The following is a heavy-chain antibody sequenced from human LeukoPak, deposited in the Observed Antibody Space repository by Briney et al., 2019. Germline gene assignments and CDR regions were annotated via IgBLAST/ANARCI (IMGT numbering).Heavy chain of an antibody. CDR2: INAANGNT. CDR1: GFTFTTYS. Sequence: EASVKVSCKTSGFTFTTYSMHWVRQAPGERLEWMGWINAANGNTQYSQKFQGRVTITRDTSASTAYMELSSLRSEDTAVYYCARGLGGGIPLEWGQGTLVTVSS. D-gene: IGHD3-10*01. V-gene: IGHV1-3*01. CDR3: ARGLGGGIPLE. J-gene: IGHJ4*02.